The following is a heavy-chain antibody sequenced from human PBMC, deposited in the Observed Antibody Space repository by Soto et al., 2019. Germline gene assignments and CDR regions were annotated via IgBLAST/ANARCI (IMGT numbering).Heavy chain of an antibody. CDR1: GFSFSSYA. J-gene: IGHJ5*02. V-gene: IGHV3-30*04. D-gene: IGHD6-19*01. Sequence: QVRLVESGGGVVQPGRSLRLSCTASGFSFSSYAMYWFRQPPGKGLEWVTVISKDGMNKNYADSVKGRVTVSRDNAXYXXXXXXXXXXXXDTAMYYCARDMYSSDYFVKWFEPWGQGTLVTVSS. CDR2: ISKDGMNK. CDR3: ARDMYSSDYFVKWFEP.